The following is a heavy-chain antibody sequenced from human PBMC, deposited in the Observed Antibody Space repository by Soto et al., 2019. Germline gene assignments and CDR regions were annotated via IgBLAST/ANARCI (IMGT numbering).Heavy chain of an antibody. J-gene: IGHJ3*02. CDR1: GGTFSSYT. CDR2: IIPILGIA. Sequence: QVQLVQSGAEVKKPGSSVKVSCKASGGTFSSYTISWVRQAPGQGLEWMGRIIPILGIANYAQKFQGRVTITADKSTSTAYMELSSLRSEDTAVYYCARQITVTKAYDAFDIWGQGTMVTVSS. V-gene: IGHV1-69*02. D-gene: IGHD4-4*01. CDR3: ARQITVTKAYDAFDI.